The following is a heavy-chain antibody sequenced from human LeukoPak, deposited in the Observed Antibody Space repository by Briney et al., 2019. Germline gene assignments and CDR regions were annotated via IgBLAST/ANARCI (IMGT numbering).Heavy chain of an antibody. J-gene: IGHJ4*02. CDR3: AREDEMATILGLDY. V-gene: IGHV1-69*04. CDR2: IIPILGIA. D-gene: IGHD5-24*01. Sequence: GASVKVSCKASGGTFSSNTISWVRQAPGQGLEWMGRIIPILGIANYAQKFQGRVTITADKSTSTAYMELSSLRSEDTAVYYCAREDEMATILGLDYWGQGTLVTVSS. CDR1: GGTFSSNT.